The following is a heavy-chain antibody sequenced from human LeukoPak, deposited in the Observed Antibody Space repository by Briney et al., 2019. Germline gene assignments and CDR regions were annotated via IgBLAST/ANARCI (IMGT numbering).Heavy chain of an antibody. J-gene: IGHJ4*02. V-gene: IGHV5-51*01. D-gene: IGHD3-3*02. CDR3: ASIHHPLGILH. CDR1: EDSFTTHW. Sequence: GESLKISCKNSEDSFTTHWIGWVRQVPGKGLEWMAIIYPGDSNIQYSPAFQGQVTISADRSINTAYLQWSSLRASDTAIYYWASIHHPLGILHWGQGTRVTVSS. CDR2: IYPGDSNI.